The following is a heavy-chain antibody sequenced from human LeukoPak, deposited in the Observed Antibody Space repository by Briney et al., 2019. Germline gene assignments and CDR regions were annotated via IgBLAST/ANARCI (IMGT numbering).Heavy chain of an antibody. CDR3: ARDGNDSSGYYFGLI. CDR2: IYSDGGT. D-gene: IGHD3-22*01. V-gene: IGHV3-66*01. J-gene: IGHJ4*02. CDR1: GFSVSDNY. Sequence: GGSLRLPCAASGFSVSDNYMSWVRQAPGKGLEWVSVIYSDGGTNYADSVKGRFTISRDKSKNTLYLQMNSLRAEDTAVYYCARDGNDSSGYYFGLIWGQGTLVTVSS.